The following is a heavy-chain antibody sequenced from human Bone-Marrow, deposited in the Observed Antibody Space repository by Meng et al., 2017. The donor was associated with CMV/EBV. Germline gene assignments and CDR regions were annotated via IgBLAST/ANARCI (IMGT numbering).Heavy chain of an antibody. CDR1: GFTFSGSA. CDR2: IRSKANSYAT. V-gene: IGHV3-73*01. Sequence: GESLKISCAASGFTFSGSAMHWVRQASGKGLEWVGRIRSKANSYATAYAASVKGRFTISRDDSKNTAYLQMNSLRAEDTAVYYCARSRITFGGVYWFDPWGQGTLVTVSS. J-gene: IGHJ5*02. CDR3: ARSRITFGGVYWFDP. D-gene: IGHD3-16*01.